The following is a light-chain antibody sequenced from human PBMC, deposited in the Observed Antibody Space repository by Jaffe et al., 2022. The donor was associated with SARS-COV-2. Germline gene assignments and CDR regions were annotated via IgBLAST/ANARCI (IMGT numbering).Light chain of an antibody. V-gene: IGLV6-57*01. CDR2: EDN. Sequence: NFMLTQPHSVSESPGKTVTISCTRSSGSIASNYVQWYQLRPGSSPTTVIYEDNQRPSGVPDRFSGSIDSSSNSASLTISGLRTEDEAEYYCQSYDISSHWVFGGGTKLTVL. CDR1: SGSIASNY. CDR3: QSYDISSHWV. J-gene: IGLJ3*02.